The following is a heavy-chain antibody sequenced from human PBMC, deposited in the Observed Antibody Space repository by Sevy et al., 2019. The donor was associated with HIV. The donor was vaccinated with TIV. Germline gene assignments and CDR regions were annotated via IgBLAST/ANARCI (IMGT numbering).Heavy chain of an antibody. Sequence: GGSLRLSCAASGFTFSSYWMSWVRQSPERGPEWVANINLDGSEKFYGDSVKGRFTVSRDNTKNLLYLQMNSLRVEDTAVYYCARNNAGGNPWVHWGQGTLVTVSS. CDR1: GFTFSSYW. J-gene: IGHJ4*02. D-gene: IGHD1-1*01. V-gene: IGHV3-7*01. CDR3: ARNNAGGNPWVH. CDR2: INLDGSEK.